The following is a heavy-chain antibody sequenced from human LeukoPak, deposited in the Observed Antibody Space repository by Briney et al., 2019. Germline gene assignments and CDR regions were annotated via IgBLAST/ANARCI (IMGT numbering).Heavy chain of an antibody. CDR1: GFTFSSYG. CDR2: IRYDGSNK. Sequence: PGGSLRLSCAASGFTFSSYGMHWVRQAPGKGLEGVAFIRYDGSNKYYADSVKGRFTISRDNSKNTLYLQMNSLRAEDTAVYYCAKIAVAGPRYYYYYYMDVWGKGTTVTISS. CDR3: AKIAVAGPRYYYYYYMDV. J-gene: IGHJ6*03. D-gene: IGHD6-19*01. V-gene: IGHV3-30*02.